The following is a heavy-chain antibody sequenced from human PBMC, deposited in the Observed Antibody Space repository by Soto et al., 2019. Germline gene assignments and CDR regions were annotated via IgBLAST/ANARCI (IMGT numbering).Heavy chain of an antibody. V-gene: IGHV1-69*12. CDR3: ASQAYDSSGYYYYFDY. CDR1: GGTFSSYA. Sequence: QVQLVQSGAEVKKPGSSVKVSCKASGGTFSSYAISWVRQAPGQGLEWMGGIIPIFGTAHYAQKFQGRVTITAEESTSTAYMELSSLRSEDTAVYYCASQAYDSSGYYYYFDYWGQGTLVTVSS. D-gene: IGHD3-22*01. J-gene: IGHJ4*02. CDR2: IIPIFGTA.